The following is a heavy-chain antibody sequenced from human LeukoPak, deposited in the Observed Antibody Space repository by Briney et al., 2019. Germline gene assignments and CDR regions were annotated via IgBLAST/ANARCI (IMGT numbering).Heavy chain of an antibody. D-gene: IGHD2-2*01. Sequence: ASVKVSCKASGYTFTSYYMHWVRQAPGQGLEWMGIINPSGGSTSYAQKFQGRVTMTRNTSISTAYMELSSLRSEDTAVYYCARVPAAMVGRKNWFDPWGQGTLVTVSS. J-gene: IGHJ5*02. CDR2: INPSGGST. V-gene: IGHV1-46*01. CDR1: GYTFTSYY. CDR3: ARVPAAMVGRKNWFDP.